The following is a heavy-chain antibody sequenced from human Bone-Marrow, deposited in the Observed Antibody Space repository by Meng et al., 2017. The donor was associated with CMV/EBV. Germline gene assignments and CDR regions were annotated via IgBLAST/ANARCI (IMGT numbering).Heavy chain of an antibody. V-gene: IGHV3-53*01. CDR3: AKILQAHIIAYYYGMDV. J-gene: IGHJ6*02. D-gene: IGHD4-11*01. CDR2: IYRGGST. Sequence: GESLKISCAASGFTFSSYWMSWVRQAPGKGLEWVSVIYRGGSTSYADSVKGRFTISRDNSKNTLYLQMSSLRADDTAIYYCAKILQAHIIAYYYGMDVWGQGTPVTVSS. CDR1: GFTFSSYW.